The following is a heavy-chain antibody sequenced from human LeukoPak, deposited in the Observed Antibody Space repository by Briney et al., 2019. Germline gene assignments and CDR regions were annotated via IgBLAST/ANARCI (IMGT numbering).Heavy chain of an antibody. V-gene: IGHV4-4*07. CDR2: IYTSGST. Sequence: SETLSLTCTVSGGSISSYYWSWIRQPAGKGLEWIGRIYTSGSTNYNPSLKSRVTISVDKSKNQFSLKLSSVTAADTAVYYCAGGYSYHDALDIWGQGTMVTVSS. CDR3: AGGYSYHDALDI. D-gene: IGHD5-18*01. CDR1: GGSISSYY. J-gene: IGHJ3*02.